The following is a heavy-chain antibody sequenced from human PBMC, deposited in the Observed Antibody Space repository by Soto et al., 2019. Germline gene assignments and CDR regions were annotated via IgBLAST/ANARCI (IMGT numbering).Heavy chain of an antibody. J-gene: IGHJ4*02. CDR2: IYYSGST. Sequence: TSETLSLTCTVSGGSISSGDYYWSWIRQPPGKGLEWIGYIYYSGSTYYNPSLKSRVTISVDTSKNQFSLKLSSVTAADTAVYYCAREDSSSWYSDYWGQGTLVTVSS. CDR1: GGSISSGDYY. D-gene: IGHD6-13*01. V-gene: IGHV4-30-4*01. CDR3: AREDSSSWYSDY.